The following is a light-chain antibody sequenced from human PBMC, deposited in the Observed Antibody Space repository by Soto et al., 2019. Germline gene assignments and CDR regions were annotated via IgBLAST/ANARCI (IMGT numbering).Light chain of an antibody. CDR2: DAS. J-gene: IGKJ1*01. CDR3: QQYNSYPWT. V-gene: IGKV1-5*01. Sequence: DIQMTQSPSTLSASVGDRVTITCRASQSISSWLAWYQQKPGKAPKLLIYDASSLESGVPSRFSGSGSGTEFTLTITSLQPDEFETYYCQQYNSYPWTFAQGTKVDI. CDR1: QSISSW.